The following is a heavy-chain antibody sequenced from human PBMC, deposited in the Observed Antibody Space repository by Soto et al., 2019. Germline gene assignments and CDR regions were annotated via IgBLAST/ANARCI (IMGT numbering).Heavy chain of an antibody. J-gene: IGHJ3*02. V-gene: IGHV1-69*02. CDR2: IIPMLGIR. D-gene: IGHD2-21*01. CDR3: TIGSWSGEVFDI. CDR1: GGTFSTYS. Sequence: QVQLVQSGAEVKKPGSSVKVSCKDSGGTFSTYSMFWVRQAPGQGLEWMGRIIPMLGIRNYAQRLQHRVTITADKSTATAHMELSSLRSEDTALYYCTIGSWSGEVFDIWGQGTMVTVSS.